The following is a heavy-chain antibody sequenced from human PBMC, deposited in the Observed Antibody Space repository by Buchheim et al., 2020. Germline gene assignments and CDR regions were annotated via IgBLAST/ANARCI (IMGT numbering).Heavy chain of an antibody. V-gene: IGHV4-59*01. CDR2: IYYSGST. CDR1: SGSISTYY. CDR3: ARDQVGYSSASRGYYYYGMDV. Sequence: QVQLQESGPGLVKPSETLSLTCTVSSGSISTYYWSWIRQPPGKGLEWMGYIYYSGSTNYNTSLKSRVTISVDTSKKTFSLKLISVTAADTAVYYCARDQVGYSSASRGYYYYGMDVWGQGTT. J-gene: IGHJ6*02. D-gene: IGHD6-19*01.